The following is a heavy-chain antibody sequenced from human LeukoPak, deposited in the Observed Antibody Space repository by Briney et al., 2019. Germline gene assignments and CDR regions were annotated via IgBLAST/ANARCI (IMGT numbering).Heavy chain of an antibody. Sequence: GGSLRLSCAASGFTFSSYWMSWVRQAPGKRLEWVANIKQDGSEKYYVDSVKGRFTISRDNAKNSLYLQMNSLRAEDTAVYYCARVDGIYYYYYMDVWGKGTTVTVSS. CDR3: ARVDGIYYYYYMDV. J-gene: IGHJ6*03. CDR2: IKQDGSEK. CDR1: GFTFSSYW. V-gene: IGHV3-7*01. D-gene: IGHD1-1*01.